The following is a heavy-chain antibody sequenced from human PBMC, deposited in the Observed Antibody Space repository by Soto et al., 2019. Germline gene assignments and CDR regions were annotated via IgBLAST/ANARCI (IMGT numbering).Heavy chain of an antibody. CDR2: INPNSGGT. CDR1: GYTFTGYY. J-gene: IGHJ5*02. Sequence: ASVKVSCKASGYTFTGYYMHWVRQAPGQGLEWMGWINPNSGGTNYAQKFQGRVTMTRDTSISTAYMELSRLRSDDTAVYYGARERGTAAARRHWFDPWGQGTLVTVSS. V-gene: IGHV1-2*02. D-gene: IGHD6-6*01. CDR3: ARERGTAAARRHWFDP.